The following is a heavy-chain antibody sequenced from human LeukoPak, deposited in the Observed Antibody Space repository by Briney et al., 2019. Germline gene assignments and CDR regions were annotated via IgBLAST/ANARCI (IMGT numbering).Heavy chain of an antibody. V-gene: IGHV3-53*01. CDR1: GFTFSSNY. Sequence: PGGSLRLSCAASGFTFSSNYMSWVRQAPGKGLEWVSVIYSGGSTYYADSVKGRFTISRDNSKNTLYLQMNSLRAEDTAVYYCARHEYSSSLDPTYFDYWGQGTLVTVSS. D-gene: IGHD6-6*01. J-gene: IGHJ4*02. CDR3: ARHEYSSSLDPTYFDY. CDR2: IYSGGST.